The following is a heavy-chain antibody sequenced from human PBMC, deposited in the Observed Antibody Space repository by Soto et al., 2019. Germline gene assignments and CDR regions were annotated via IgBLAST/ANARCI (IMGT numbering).Heavy chain of an antibody. D-gene: IGHD1-26*01. CDR2: IYTNGNT. J-gene: IGHJ5*01. V-gene: IGHV4-4*07. CDR3: ARDRGVGAATNWFDS. Sequence: QVQLQESGPELLKASETLSLTCTVSGASLSSSYWSWIRQPAGKGLEWIGRIYTNGNTNYNPSLKSRVTMAVDTSRNQFFLKVTSVSAADTAVYFCARDRGVGAATNWFDSWGQGSLVSVSS. CDR1: GASLSSSY.